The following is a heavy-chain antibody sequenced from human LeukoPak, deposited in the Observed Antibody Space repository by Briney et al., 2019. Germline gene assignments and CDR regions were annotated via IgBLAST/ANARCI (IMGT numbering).Heavy chain of an antibody. CDR3: ARGTGVGSYLAAFDI. Sequence: GGSLRLSCSAPGFTFSSYWIHWVRQAPGKGLVWVSHINSDGSSTSYADSVKGRFTISRDNAKNTLYLQMNTLRAEDTAVYYCARGTGVGSYLAAFDIWGQGTTVTVSS. J-gene: IGHJ3*02. D-gene: IGHD1-26*01. CDR2: INSDGSST. V-gene: IGHV3-74*01. CDR1: GFTFSSYW.